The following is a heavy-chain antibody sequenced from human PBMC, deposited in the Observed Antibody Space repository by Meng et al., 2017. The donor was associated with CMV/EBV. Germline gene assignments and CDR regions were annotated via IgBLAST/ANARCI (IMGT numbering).Heavy chain of an antibody. CDR1: GFTFSSYA. CDR2: ISYDGSNK. D-gene: IGHD6-6*01. V-gene: IGHV3-30*04. Sequence: GESLKISCAASGFTFSSYAMHWVRQAPGKGLGWVAVISYDGSNKYYADSVKGRFTISRDNSKNTLYLQMNSLRAEDTAVYYCSRDRAIAARHFDYWGQGTLVTVSS. J-gene: IGHJ4*02. CDR3: SRDRAIAARHFDY.